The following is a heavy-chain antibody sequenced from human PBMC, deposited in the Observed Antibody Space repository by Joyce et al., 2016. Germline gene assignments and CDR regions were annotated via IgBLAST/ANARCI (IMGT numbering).Heavy chain of an antibody. CDR3: AKILTAGYSSGWFLDY. V-gene: IGHV3-30*18. D-gene: IGHD6-25*01. Sequence: QVQLVESGGGVVQPGRSLRLSCTASGLTLSNYGVHWVRSAPGKGVEWVAVISYDGVYKYYSDSVKGRFTISRDNSRDTLFLEMNSLRAEDTAVYYCAKILTAGYSSGWFLDYWGQGTLVTVSS. J-gene: IGHJ4*02. CDR2: ISYDGVYK. CDR1: GLTLSNYG.